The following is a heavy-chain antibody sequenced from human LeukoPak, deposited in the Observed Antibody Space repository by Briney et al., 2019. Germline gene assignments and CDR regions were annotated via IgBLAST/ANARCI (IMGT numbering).Heavy chain of an antibody. CDR2: IYWDDDK. Sequence: ASGPTLVKPTQTLTLTCTFSGFSLSTSGVGVGWIRQPPGKALEWLALIYWDDDKRYSPSLKSRLTITKDTSKNQVVLTMTNMDPVDTATYYCAHIKVEAAAGPFDYWGQGTLVTVSS. CDR1: GFSLSTSGVG. V-gene: IGHV2-5*02. CDR3: AHIKVEAAAGPFDY. J-gene: IGHJ4*02. D-gene: IGHD6-13*01.